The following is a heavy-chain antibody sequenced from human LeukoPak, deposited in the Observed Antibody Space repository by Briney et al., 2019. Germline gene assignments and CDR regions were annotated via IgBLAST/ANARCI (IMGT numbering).Heavy chain of an antibody. D-gene: IGHD3-22*01. CDR2: IYYSGST. V-gene: IGHV4-59*08. Sequence: PSETLSLTCTVSGGSISSYYWSWIRQPPGKGLEWIGYIYYSGSTNYNPSLKSRVTIPVDTSKNQFSLKLSSVTAADTAVYYCARGPYYYDSSGCFDYWGQGTLVSVSS. CDR1: GGSISSYY. J-gene: IGHJ4*02. CDR3: ARGPYYYDSSGCFDY.